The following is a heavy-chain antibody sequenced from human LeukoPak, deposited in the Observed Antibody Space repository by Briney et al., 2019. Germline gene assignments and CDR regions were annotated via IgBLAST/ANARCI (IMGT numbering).Heavy chain of an antibody. CDR2: INAGNGNT. J-gene: IGHJ4*02. CDR3: ARDNSGGYDYVWGSYDY. CDR1: GYTFTSYA. V-gene: IGHV1-3*01. D-gene: IGHD3-16*01. Sequence: ASVKVSCKASGYTFTSYAMHWVRQAPGQRLEWMGWINAGNGNTKYSQKFQDRVTITRDTSASTAYMELSSLRSEDTAVYYCARDNSGGYDYVWGSYDYWGQGTLVTVSS.